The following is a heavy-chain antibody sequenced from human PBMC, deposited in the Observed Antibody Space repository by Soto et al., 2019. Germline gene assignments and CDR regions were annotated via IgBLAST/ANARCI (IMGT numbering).Heavy chain of an antibody. CDR1: GGTFTNYA. CDR3: ARGRDHYYYYAMDV. J-gene: IGHJ6*02. V-gene: IGHV1-69*06. CDR2: IIPIFTST. Sequence: SVKVSCKASGGTFTNYAISWVRQAPGQGLEWMGGIIPIFTSTNYAQKFQDRLTITADKSTSTAYMELSSLRSDDTAMYYCARGRDHYYYYAMDVWGQGTTVTVSS.